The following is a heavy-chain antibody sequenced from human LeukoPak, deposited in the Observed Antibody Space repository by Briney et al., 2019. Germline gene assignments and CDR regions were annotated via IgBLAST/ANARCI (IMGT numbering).Heavy chain of an antibody. Sequence: GASVKVSCKASGYTFTSYGISWVRQAPGQRFEWMGWINAANGHTKYSQEFQGRITITRDTSATTAYMELSNLRSEDMALYYCARGRGPPNTNRDFYYYYYMDVWGTGTTVTVSS. CDR1: GYTFTSYG. J-gene: IGHJ6*03. CDR3: ARGRGPPNTNRDFYYYYYMDV. V-gene: IGHV1-3*03. CDR2: INAANGHT. D-gene: IGHD3-10*01.